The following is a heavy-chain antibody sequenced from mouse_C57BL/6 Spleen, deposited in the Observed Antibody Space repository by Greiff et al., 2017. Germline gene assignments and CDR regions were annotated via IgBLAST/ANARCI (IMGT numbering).Heavy chain of an antibody. J-gene: IGHJ2*01. CDR3: ASTVVAKDYFDY. Sequence: QVQLQQSGAELVRPGSLVKLSCKASGYTFTSYWMHWVKQRPIQGLEWIGNIDPSDSETHYNQKFKDKATLTVDKSSSTAYMQLSSLTSEDSAVYYCASTVVAKDYFDYWGQGTTLTVSS. D-gene: IGHD1-1*01. CDR2: IDPSDSET. CDR1: GYTFTSYW. V-gene: IGHV1-52*01.